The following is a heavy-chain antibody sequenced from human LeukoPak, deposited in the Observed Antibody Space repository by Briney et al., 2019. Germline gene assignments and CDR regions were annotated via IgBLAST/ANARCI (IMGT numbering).Heavy chain of an antibody. Sequence: PSETLSLTCTVSGGSLISHYWSWIRQTPGKGLEWIGYIYDFGSTDYNPSLKSRITMSVDTSENQFSLKLNSVTAADTAIYYCAGAVGALLTWAFWGQGTLVTVSS. CDR3: AGAVGALLTWAF. D-gene: IGHD1-26*01. V-gene: IGHV4-59*11. CDR1: GGSLISHY. J-gene: IGHJ4*02. CDR2: IYDFGST.